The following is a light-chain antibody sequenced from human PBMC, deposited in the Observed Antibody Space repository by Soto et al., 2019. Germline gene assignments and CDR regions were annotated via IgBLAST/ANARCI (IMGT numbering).Light chain of an antibody. CDR1: SSNIGSNY. CDR3: AGWDDSLSGYV. J-gene: IGLJ1*01. CDR2: RNN. V-gene: IGLV1-47*01. Sequence: QSALTQPPSASGTPGQRVTISCSGRSSNIGSNYVYWYQQVPGTAPKLLIYRNNQRPSGVPDRFSGSKSGTSASLAISGLRSEDEADYYCAGWDDSLSGYVFGTRTKVTVL.